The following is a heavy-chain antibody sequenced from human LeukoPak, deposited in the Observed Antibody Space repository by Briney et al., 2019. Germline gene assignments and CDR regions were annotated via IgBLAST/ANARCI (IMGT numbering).Heavy chain of an antibody. CDR2: INSDGSST. V-gene: IGHV3-74*03. J-gene: IGHJ2*01. D-gene: IGHD6-13*01. CDR3: ASRWWYFDL. Sequence: PGGSLRLSCAASGFAFSSDWMHWVRQAPGKGLVWVSRINSDGSSTTYADSVKGRFTISRDNAKNTLYLQMNSLRAEDTALYYCASRWWYFDLWGQGTLVTVSS. CDR1: GFAFSSDW.